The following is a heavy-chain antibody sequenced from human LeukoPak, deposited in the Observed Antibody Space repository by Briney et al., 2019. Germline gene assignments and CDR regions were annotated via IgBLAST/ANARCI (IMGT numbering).Heavy chain of an antibody. J-gene: IGHJ4*02. D-gene: IGHD4-23*01. V-gene: IGHV3-74*01. CDR1: KFSFSSYW. Sequence: GGSLRLSCATSKFSFSSYWMHWVRQAPGKGLVWVSRINSDGSRTNYADSVKGRFTISRDNAKNTLFLQMGSLRGEDTAVYYCASRVVTSFDYWGQGTLVTVSS. CDR3: ASRVVTSFDY. CDR2: INSDGSRT.